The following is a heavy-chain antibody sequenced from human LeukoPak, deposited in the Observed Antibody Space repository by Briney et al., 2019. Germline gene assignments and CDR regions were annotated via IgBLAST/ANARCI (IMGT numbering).Heavy chain of an antibody. CDR3: ARAYGSGSYYRPSAGGGY. J-gene: IGHJ4*02. CDR1: GYMFTSYY. V-gene: IGHV1-46*01. CDR2: INPSGGST. Sequence: GASVKVSCKASGYMFTSYYMHWVRQAPGQGLEWMGIINPSGGSTSYAQKFQGRVTMTRDTSTSTVYMELSSLRSEDTAVYYCARAYGSGSYYRPSAGGGYWGQGTLVTVSS. D-gene: IGHD3-10*01.